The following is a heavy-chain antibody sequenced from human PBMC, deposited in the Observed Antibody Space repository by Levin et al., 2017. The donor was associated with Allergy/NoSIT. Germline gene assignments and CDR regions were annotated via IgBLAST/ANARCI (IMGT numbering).Heavy chain of an antibody. Sequence: PGGSLRLSCAASGFTFSSYSMNWVRQAPGKGLEWVSSISSSSSYIYYADSVKGRFTISRDNAKNSLYLQMNSLRAEDTAVYYCARDGGYCSSTSCYTFYNWFDPWGQGTLVTVSS. D-gene: IGHD2-2*02. V-gene: IGHV3-21*01. CDR3: ARDGGYCSSTSCYTFYNWFDP. CDR2: ISSSSSYI. J-gene: IGHJ5*02. CDR1: GFTFSSYS.